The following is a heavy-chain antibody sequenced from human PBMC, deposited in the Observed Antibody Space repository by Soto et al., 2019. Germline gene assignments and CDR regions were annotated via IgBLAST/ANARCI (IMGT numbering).Heavy chain of an antibody. V-gene: IGHV4-30-2*01. CDR1: GGSISGGGYS. CDR2: IYHSGST. D-gene: IGHD2-15*01. J-gene: IGHJ3*02. Sequence: QLQLQESGSGLVKPSQTLSLTCAVSGGSISGGGYSWSWIRQPPGKGLEWIGYIYHSGSTYYNPSLKSRVTISVDRSKNQFSLKLSSVTAADTAVYYCARDASRYCSGGSCYTEAFDIWGQGTMVTVSS. CDR3: ARDASRYCSGGSCYTEAFDI.